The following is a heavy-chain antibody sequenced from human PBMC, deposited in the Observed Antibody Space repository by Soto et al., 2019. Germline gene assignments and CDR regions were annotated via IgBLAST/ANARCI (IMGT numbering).Heavy chain of an antibody. CDR3: ARDRGMGSYFFAMDV. Sequence: QLVESGGGVVQPGRSQRLSCSASGFIFSGYGMHWVRQAPGKGLEWVAVISYDESKTYYGDSVKGRFTISRDNSKNTVFLQASSLRDEDTGVYYCARDRGMGSYFFAMDVWGQGTTVTVSS. D-gene: IGHD3-10*01. J-gene: IGHJ6*02. CDR2: ISYDESKT. V-gene: IGHV3-33*05. CDR1: GFIFSGYG.